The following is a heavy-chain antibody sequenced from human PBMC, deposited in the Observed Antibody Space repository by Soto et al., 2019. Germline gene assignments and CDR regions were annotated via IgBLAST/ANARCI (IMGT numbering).Heavy chain of an antibody. CDR1: GDSVSSNSAA. CDR2: TYYRSKWYN. V-gene: IGHV6-1*01. Sequence: PSQTLSLTCAISGDSVSSNSAAWNWIRQSPSRGLEWLGRTYYRSKWYNDYAVSVKSRITINPDTSKNQFSLQLNSVTPEDTAVYYCARVGLDHENYYYYGMDVWGQGTTVTVSS. J-gene: IGHJ6*02. CDR3: ARVGLDHENYYYYGMDV.